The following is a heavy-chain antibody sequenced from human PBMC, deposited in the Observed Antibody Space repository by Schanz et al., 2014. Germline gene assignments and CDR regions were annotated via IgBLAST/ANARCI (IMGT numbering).Heavy chain of an antibody. V-gene: IGHV1-69*04. Sequence: QVQLVQSRSEVKKPGSSVKVSCKATGDTFDNFGISWVRQAPGQGPEWIGRFMPFLGITNLAQKFQDRVTMTADKATSTAYMELSSLRSEDTAVYYCASDTMGGNFVLDVWGQGTTVTVSS. CDR2: FMPFLGIT. CDR1: GDTFDNFG. J-gene: IGHJ6*02. D-gene: IGHD3-10*01. CDR3: ASDTMGGNFVLDV.